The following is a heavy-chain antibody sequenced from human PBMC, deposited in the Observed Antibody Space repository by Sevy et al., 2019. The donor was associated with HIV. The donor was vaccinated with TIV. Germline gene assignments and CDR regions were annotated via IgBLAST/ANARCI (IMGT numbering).Heavy chain of an antibody. Sequence: ASVKVSCKASGYTFTGYYMHWVRQAPGQGLEWMGWINPNSGGTNYAQKFQGRVTMTRDTSISTAYMELSRLRSDDTAVYYCARDGGYSKKPGDYWGQGTLVTASS. D-gene: IGHD5-18*01. V-gene: IGHV1-2*02. CDR2: INPNSGGT. CDR3: ARDGGYSKKPGDY. CDR1: GYTFTGYY. J-gene: IGHJ4*02.